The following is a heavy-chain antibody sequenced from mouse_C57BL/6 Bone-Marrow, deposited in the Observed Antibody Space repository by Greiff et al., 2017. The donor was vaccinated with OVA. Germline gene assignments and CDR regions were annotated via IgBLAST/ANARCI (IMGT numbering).Heavy chain of an antibody. CDR2: INPNNGGT. D-gene: IGHD2-2*01. Sequence: VQLQQSGPELVKPGASVKISCKASGYTFTDYYMNWVKQSHGKSLEWIGDINPNNGGTSYNQEFKGKATLTVDKSSSTAYMELRSLTSEDSAVYYCAVLLWFAWFAYWGQGTLVTVSA. V-gene: IGHV1-26*01. CDR1: GYTFTDYY. CDR3: AVLLWFAWFAY. J-gene: IGHJ3*01.